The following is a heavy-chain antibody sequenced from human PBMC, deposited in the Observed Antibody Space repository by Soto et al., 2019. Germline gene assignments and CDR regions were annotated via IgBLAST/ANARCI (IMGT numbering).Heavy chain of an antibody. D-gene: IGHD3-10*01. CDR3: TREYFVGSGSYSV. Sequence: ASVKVSCKASGYTFSNYHMHWVRQAPGQGLEWMAIISPTGDSTVSAQKFQGRLIVTRDTSARTLYMELSSLTPDDTAVYYCTREYFVGSGSYSVWG. V-gene: IGHV1-46*03. J-gene: IGHJ3*01. CDR1: GYTFSNYH. CDR2: ISPTGDST.